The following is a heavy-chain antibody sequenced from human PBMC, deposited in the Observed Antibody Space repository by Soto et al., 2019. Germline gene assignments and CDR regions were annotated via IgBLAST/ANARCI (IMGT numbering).Heavy chain of an antibody. V-gene: IGHV3-7*05. CDR2: IKQDGSEK. D-gene: IGHD1-20*01. J-gene: IGHJ4*02. Sequence: PGGSLRLACAASGFTFSSSWMSWVRQAPGKGLEWVANIKQDGSEKNYVDSVKGRFTISRDNAKNSLYLQMNSLRAEDTAVYYCARADNWNRPFDYRGQRTLDTVSS. CDR1: GFTFSSSW. CDR3: ARADNWNRPFDY.